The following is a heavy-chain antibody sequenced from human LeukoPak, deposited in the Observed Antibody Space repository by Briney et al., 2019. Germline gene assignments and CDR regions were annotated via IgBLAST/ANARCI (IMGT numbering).Heavy chain of an antibody. V-gene: IGHV3-21*01. CDR3: ARGSGYCSSTSCGQYNWFDP. J-gene: IGHJ5*02. D-gene: IGHD2-2*01. CDR2: ISSSSSYI. Sequence: PGGSLRLSCAASGFTFSSYSMNWVRQAPGKGLEWVSSISSSSSYIYYADSVKGRFTISRDNAKNSLYLQMNSLRAEDTAVYYCARGSGYCSSTSCGQYNWFDPWGQGTLVTVSS. CDR1: GFTFSSYS.